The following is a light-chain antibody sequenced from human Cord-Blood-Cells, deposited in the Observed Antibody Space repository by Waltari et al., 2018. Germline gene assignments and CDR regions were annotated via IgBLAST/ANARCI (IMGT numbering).Light chain of an antibody. CDR3: SSYTSSSTWV. Sequence: QSALTQPASVSGSPGQSITISCTGTSSDVGGYNSVSWYQQHPGKAPKLIIYDVRKRPSGVSNRFSGSKSGNTASLTISGLQAEDEADYYCSSYTSSSTWVFGGGTKLTVL. V-gene: IGLV2-14*01. CDR1: SSDVGGYNS. J-gene: IGLJ3*02. CDR2: DVR.